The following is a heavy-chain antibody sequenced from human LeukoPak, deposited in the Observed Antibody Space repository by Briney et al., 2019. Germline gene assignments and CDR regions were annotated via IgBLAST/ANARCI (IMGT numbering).Heavy chain of an antibody. Sequence: ASVKVSCKASGGTFSSYAISWVRQAPGQGLEWMGGIIPIFGTANYAQKFQGRVTITADKSTSTAYMELSSLRSEDTAVYYCARVRYRLAETYIDYWGQGTLVTVSS. CDR3: ARVRYRLAETYIDY. J-gene: IGHJ4*02. CDR2: IIPIFGTA. CDR1: GGTFSSYA. D-gene: IGHD3-16*01. V-gene: IGHV1-69*06.